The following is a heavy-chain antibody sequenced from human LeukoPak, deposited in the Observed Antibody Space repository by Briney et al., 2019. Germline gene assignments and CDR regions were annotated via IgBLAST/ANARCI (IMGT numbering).Heavy chain of an antibody. D-gene: IGHD4-23*01. J-gene: IGHJ6*03. CDR1: GGTFSSYA. CDR3: ARGTTVVTSDYYYMDV. Sequence: SVKVSCKASGGTFSSYAISWVRQAPGQGREWMGGIIPIFGTANYAQKFQGRVTITADESTSTAYMELSSLRSEDTAVYYCARGTTVVTSDYYYMDVWGKGTTVTVSS. V-gene: IGHV1-69*13. CDR2: IIPIFGTA.